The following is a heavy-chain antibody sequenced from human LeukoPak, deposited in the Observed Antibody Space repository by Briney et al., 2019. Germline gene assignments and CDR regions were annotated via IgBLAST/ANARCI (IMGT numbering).Heavy chain of an antibody. V-gene: IGHV4-61*10. Sequence: PSQTLSLTCTVSGGSLSSGSYYWRWIRQPAGKGLEWIGYIYYSGSTNYNPSLKSRVTISVDTSKNQFSLKLSSVTAADTAVYYCARGDCSGGSCYSGVSDYWGQGTLVTVSS. CDR2: IYYSGST. D-gene: IGHD2-15*01. CDR3: ARGDCSGGSCYSGVSDY. CDR1: GGSLSSGSYY. J-gene: IGHJ4*02.